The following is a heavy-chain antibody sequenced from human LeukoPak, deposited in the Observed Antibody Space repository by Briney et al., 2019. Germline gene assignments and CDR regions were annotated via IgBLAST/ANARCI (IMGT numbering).Heavy chain of an antibody. CDR1: GGSISSYY. V-gene: IGHV4-59*08. CDR2: IYYSGST. J-gene: IGHJ4*02. Sequence: SSETLSLTCTVSGGSISSYYWSWIRQPPGKGLEWIGYIYYSGSTNYSPSLKSRVTISVDTSKNQFSLKLSSVTAADTAVYYCARHRGRITMTFDYWGQGTLVTVSS. D-gene: IGHD3-22*01. CDR3: ARHRGRITMTFDY.